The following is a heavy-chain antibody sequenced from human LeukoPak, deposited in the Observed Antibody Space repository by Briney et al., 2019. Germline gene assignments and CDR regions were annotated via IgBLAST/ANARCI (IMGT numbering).Heavy chain of an antibody. D-gene: IGHD6-19*01. CDR3: ARAPTFSGWFDY. Sequence: GGSLRLSCAASGFTFSSYNMNWVGQAPGKGVEWVSSISSSSSYIYYADSVKGRFTISRDNAKNSLYLQMNSLRVEDTAVYYCARAPTFSGWFDYWGQGTLVTVSS. CDR1: GFTFSSYN. J-gene: IGHJ4*02. CDR2: ISSSSSYI. V-gene: IGHV3-21*01.